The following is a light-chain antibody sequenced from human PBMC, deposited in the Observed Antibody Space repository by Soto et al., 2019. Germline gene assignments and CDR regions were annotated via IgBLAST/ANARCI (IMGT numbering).Light chain of an antibody. V-gene: IGKV3-15*01. CDR3: QQYNNWPPT. CDR1: QSVSSN. J-gene: IGKJ5*01. Sequence: EIVMTQSPATLSVSPGERATLSCRASQSVSSNLAWYQQKPGQAPRLLIYGASTRATGISARFSGSRSGTEFTLTISSLQSEDFAVYYCQQYNNWPPTFGQGTRREIK. CDR2: GAS.